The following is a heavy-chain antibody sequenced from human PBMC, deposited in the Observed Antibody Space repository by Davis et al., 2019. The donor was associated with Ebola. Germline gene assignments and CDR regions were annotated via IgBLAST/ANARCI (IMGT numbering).Heavy chain of an antibody. Sequence: GESLKISCAASGFTFSSYSMNWVRQAPGKGLEWVSSISSSSSYIYYADSVKGRFTISRDNAKNSLYLQMNSLRAEDTAVYYCARDLFSFRSPRVSSSPYDYWGQGTLVTVSS. CDR2: ISSSSSYI. CDR1: GFTFSSYS. V-gene: IGHV3-21*01. CDR3: ARDLFSFRSPRVSSSPYDY. J-gene: IGHJ4*02. D-gene: IGHD6-6*01.